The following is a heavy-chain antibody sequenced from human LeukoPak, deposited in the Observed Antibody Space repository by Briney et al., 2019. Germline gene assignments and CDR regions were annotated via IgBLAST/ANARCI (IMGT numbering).Heavy chain of an antibody. CDR1: GFTFSSYA. CDR2: ISYDGSNK. V-gene: IGHV3-30*04. Sequence: PGGSLRLSCAASGFTFSSYAMHWVRQAPGKGLEWVAVISYDGSNKYYADSVKGRFTISRDNSKNTLYLQMNSLRAEDTAVYYCARDLTTVVTALVYWGQGTLVTVSS. D-gene: IGHD4-23*01. CDR3: ARDLTTVVTALVY. J-gene: IGHJ4*02.